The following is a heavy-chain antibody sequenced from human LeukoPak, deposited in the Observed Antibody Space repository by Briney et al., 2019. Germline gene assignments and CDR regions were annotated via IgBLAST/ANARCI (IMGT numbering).Heavy chain of an antibody. J-gene: IGHJ4*02. CDR3: ARAASRYCTNGVCSPLLRRFDY. Sequence: ASVKVSCKASGYTFTSYGISWVRQAPGQGLEWMGWISAYNGNTNYAQKLQGRVTMTTDTSASTAYMELRSLRSDDTAVYYCARAASRYCTNGVCSPLLRRFDYWGQGTLVTVSS. CDR2: ISAYNGNT. CDR1: GYTFTSYG. V-gene: IGHV1-18*01. D-gene: IGHD2-8*01.